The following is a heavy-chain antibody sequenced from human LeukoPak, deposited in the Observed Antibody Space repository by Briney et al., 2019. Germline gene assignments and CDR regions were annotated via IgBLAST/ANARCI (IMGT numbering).Heavy chain of an antibody. CDR1: GGSFSGYY. Sequence: SETLSLTCAVYGGSFSGYYWSWVRQPPGKGLEWIGEVSHSGSTNYNPSLKSRVTISVDTSKNQFSLRLSSVTAADTAVYYCARGGYYDSGGYPHFDYWGQGTLVTVSS. J-gene: IGHJ4*02. V-gene: IGHV4-34*01. D-gene: IGHD3-22*01. CDR2: VSHSGST. CDR3: ARGGYYDSGGYPHFDY.